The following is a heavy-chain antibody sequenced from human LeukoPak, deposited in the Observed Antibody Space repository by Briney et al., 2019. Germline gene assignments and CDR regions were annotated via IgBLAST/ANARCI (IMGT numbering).Heavy chain of an antibody. J-gene: IGHJ5*02. CDR1: GYTFTSYG. CDR2: ISAYNGNT. V-gene: IGHV1-18*01. D-gene: IGHD3-10*01. Sequence: ASVKVSCKASGYTFTSYGISWVRQAPGQGLEWMGWISAYNGNTNYAQKLQGRVTMTTDTSTSTAYMELRSLRSDDTAVYYCARDWYYYGSGSYKDWFDPWGQGTLVTVSS. CDR3: ARDWYYYGSGSYKDWFDP.